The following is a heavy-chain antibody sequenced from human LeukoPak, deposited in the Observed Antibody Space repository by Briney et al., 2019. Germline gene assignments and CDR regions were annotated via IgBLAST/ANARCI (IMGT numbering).Heavy chain of an antibody. CDR3: AKVPAATINYYYYGMDV. Sequence: QPGGSLRLSCAASGFTFSSYGMHWVRQAPGKGLEWVAGISYDGSNKYYADSVKGRFTISRDNSKNTLYLQMNSLRADDTAAYYCAKVPAATINYYYYGMDVWGQGTTVTVSS. V-gene: IGHV3-30*18. CDR1: GFTFSSYG. D-gene: IGHD2-2*01. J-gene: IGHJ6*02. CDR2: ISYDGSNK.